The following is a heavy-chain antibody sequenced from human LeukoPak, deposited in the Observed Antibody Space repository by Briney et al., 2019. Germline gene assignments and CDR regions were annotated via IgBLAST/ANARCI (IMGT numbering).Heavy chain of an antibody. Sequence: GGSLRLSCAASGFTFSSYAMSWVRQAPGKGLEWVSAISGSGGSTYYADSVEGRFTISRDNSKNTLYLQMNSLRAEDTAVYYCAEGYGSGSYVPYYFDYWGQGTLVTVSS. D-gene: IGHD3-10*01. CDR1: GFTFSSYA. CDR3: AEGYGSGSYVPYYFDY. J-gene: IGHJ4*02. V-gene: IGHV3-23*01. CDR2: ISGSGGST.